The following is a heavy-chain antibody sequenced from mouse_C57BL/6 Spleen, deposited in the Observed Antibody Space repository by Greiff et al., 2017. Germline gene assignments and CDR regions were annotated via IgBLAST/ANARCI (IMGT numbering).Heavy chain of an antibody. V-gene: IGHV1-64*01. CDR2: IHPNSGST. CDR1: GYTFTSYW. D-gene: IGHD2-3*01. Sequence: VQLQQPGAELVKPGASVKLSCKASGYTFTSYWMHWVKQRPGQGLEWIGMIHPNSGSTNYNEKFKSKATLTVDKSSSTAYMQLSSLTSEDSAVYYCARIYDGYYYFDYWGQGTTLTVSS. CDR3: ARIYDGYYYFDY. J-gene: IGHJ2*01.